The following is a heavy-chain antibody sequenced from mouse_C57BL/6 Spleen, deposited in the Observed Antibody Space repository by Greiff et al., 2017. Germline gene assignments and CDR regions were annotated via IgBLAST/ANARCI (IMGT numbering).Heavy chain of an antibody. CDR1: GYTFTSYW. Sequence: QVQLLQPGAELVKPGASVKLSCKASGYTFTSYWMHWVKQRPGRGLEWFGRIYPNSGGTKYNEKFKSKATLTVDKPSSTAYMQLSSLTSEDSAVYYCARWRCYYDYSDYWGKGTTLTVSS. CDR2: IYPNSGGT. CDR3: ARWRCYYDYSDY. D-gene: IGHD2-4*01. V-gene: IGHV1-72*01. J-gene: IGHJ2*01.